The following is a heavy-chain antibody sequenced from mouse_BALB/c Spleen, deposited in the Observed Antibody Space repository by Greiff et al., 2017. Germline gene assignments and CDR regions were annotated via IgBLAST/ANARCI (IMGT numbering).Heavy chain of an antibody. CDR1: GYTFTSYW. V-gene: IGHV1-7*01. Sequence: VQLQQSGAELAKPGASVKMSCKASGYTFTSYWMHWVKQRPGQGLEWIGYINPSTGYTEYNQKFKDKATLTADKSSSTAYMQLSSLTSEDSAVYYCAREVTGTPVFDYWGQGTTLTVSS. CDR3: AREVTGTPVFDY. J-gene: IGHJ2*01. D-gene: IGHD4-1*01. CDR2: INPSTGYT.